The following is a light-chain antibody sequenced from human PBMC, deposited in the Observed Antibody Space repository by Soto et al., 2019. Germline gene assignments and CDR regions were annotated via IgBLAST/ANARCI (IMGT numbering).Light chain of an antibody. Sequence: DIRMTQSPSTLSAVVGDRITITCRASLSMSNWVAWYQQKPGNAPKLLIYGASSLETGVPSRFSGSGSETEFTLTISSLQPDDFATYDCQQYKYYSRTFGQGTKVEMK. J-gene: IGKJ2*01. CDR1: LSMSNW. CDR3: QQYKYYSRT. CDR2: GAS. V-gene: IGKV1-5*01.